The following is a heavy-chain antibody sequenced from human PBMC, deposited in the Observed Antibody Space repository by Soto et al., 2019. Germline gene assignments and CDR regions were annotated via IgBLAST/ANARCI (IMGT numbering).Heavy chain of an antibody. V-gene: IGHV4-34*01. J-gene: IGHJ4*02. D-gene: IGHD4-17*01. Sequence: SETLSLTCAVYGGSLSDFYWRLLRQPPGQGLEWIGEISHSGSPIYNPSLKSRVTISVDMSKNHFSLQLRSVTAADTAVYYCARVGGDDFGDSGGFDYWGQGTLVTVSS. CDR3: ARVGGDDFGDSGGFDY. CDR2: ISHSGSP. CDR1: GGSLSDFY.